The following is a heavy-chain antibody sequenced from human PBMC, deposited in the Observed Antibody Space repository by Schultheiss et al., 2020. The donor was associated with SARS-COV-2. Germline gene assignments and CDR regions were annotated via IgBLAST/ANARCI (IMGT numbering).Heavy chain of an antibody. D-gene: IGHD2-8*01. J-gene: IGHJ6*02. V-gene: IGHV5-51*01. CDR2: IYPGDSDT. CDR1: GYSFTNYW. Sequence: GGSLRLSCKGSGYSFTNYWIGWVRQMPGKGLEWMGFIYPGDSDTRYSPCFQGQVTISAEEFINTAYLQWTSLKAPDTAIYYCERISSCTKGVCTFYYDMDVWGQGTTVTVSS. CDR3: ERISSCTKGVCTFYYDMDV.